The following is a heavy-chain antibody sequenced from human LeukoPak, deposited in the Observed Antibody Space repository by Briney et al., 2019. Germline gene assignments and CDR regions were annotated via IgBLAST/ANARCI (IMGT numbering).Heavy chain of an antibody. CDR2: IIHILGIA. Sequence: EASVKVSCKASGGTFSSYAISRVRQAPGQGLEWMGRIIHILGIANYAQKFQGRVTITADKSTSTAYMELSSLRSEDTAVYYCARESGYSGYDAAYGMDVWGQGTTVTVSS. D-gene: IGHD5-12*01. V-gene: IGHV1-69*04. J-gene: IGHJ6*02. CDR1: GGTFSSYA. CDR3: ARESGYSGYDAAYGMDV.